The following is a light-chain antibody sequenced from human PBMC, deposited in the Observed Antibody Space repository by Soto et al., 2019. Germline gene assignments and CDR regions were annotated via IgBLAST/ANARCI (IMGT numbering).Light chain of an antibody. CDR2: LAS. V-gene: IGKV1-27*01. CDR1: QVIISY. J-gene: IGKJ1*01. CDR3: QKYNSASSWT. Sequence: DIQMTQSPSTLSASVVYRVTLTCLAIQVIISYLAGCQQKPGKAPKFLVCLASTLQSGVPSRFSGSGSGTDFTPTISSLQAEDVATYYCQKYNSASSWTFGQGTKVDI.